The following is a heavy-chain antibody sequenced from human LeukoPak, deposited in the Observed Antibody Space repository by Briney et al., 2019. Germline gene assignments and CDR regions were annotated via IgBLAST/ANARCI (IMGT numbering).Heavy chain of an antibody. J-gene: IGHJ4*02. CDR2: MSGSGDNT. CDR1: GFTLSDYY. CDR3: AKGSYYDSSGSFYFDY. D-gene: IGHD3-22*01. V-gene: IGHV3-23*01. Sequence: GGSLRLSCAPSGFTLSDYYMSWIRQAPGKGLEWVSGMSGSGDNTYYADSVKGRFTISRDNSKNTLYVQGNSLGTEDTAAYYCAKGSYYDSSGSFYFDYWGQGTLVTVSS.